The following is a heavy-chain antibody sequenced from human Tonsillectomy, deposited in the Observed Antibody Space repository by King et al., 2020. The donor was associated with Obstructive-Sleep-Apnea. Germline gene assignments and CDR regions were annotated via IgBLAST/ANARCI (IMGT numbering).Heavy chain of an antibody. V-gene: IGHV5-51*01. Sequence: VQLVESGAEVKKPGESLKISCKGSGYSFTSYWIGWVRQMPGKGLEWMGIIYPGDSDTRYSPSFQGQVTISADKSISTAYLQWSSLKASDTAMYYCARQKDIVVVPAAEFDYWGQGTLVTVSS. D-gene: IGHD2-2*01. CDR2: IYPGDSDT. CDR1: GYSFTSYW. CDR3: ARQKDIVVVPAAEFDY. J-gene: IGHJ4*02.